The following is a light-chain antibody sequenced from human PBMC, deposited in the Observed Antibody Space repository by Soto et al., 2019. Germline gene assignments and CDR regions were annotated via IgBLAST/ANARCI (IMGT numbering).Light chain of an antibody. CDR1: SSDVGGYNY. J-gene: IGLJ1*01. CDR2: DVT. CDR3: SSYTSTTTVRFV. V-gene: IGLV2-11*01. Sequence: QSVLTQPRSVSGSPGQSVTISCTGTSSDVGGYNYVSWYQQNPGKAPKLMIHDVTKRPSGVPDRFSGSKSGNTASLTISGLQAEDEALYYCSSYTSTTTVRFVFGTGTKVTVL.